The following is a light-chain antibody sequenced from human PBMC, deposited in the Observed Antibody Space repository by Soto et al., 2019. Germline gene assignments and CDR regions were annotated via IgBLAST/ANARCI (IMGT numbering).Light chain of an antibody. CDR2: GNS. CDR1: SSNIGAGYD. Sequence: QSVLTQPPSVSGAPGQTVTISCTGSSSNIGAGYDVHWYQQLPGTAPKLLIYGNSNRPSGVPDRFFGSKSGTSASLAITGLQSEDEADYYCQSYDSSLSGVVFGGGTKLTVL. V-gene: IGLV1-40*01. CDR3: QSYDSSLSGVV. J-gene: IGLJ2*01.